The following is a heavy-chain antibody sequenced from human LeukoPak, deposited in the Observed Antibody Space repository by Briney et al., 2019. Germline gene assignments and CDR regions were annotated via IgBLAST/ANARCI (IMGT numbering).Heavy chain of an antibody. J-gene: IGHJ3*02. CDR2: ISAYNGNT. CDR3: AGARSYYYDTNGAFDI. Sequence: ASVKVSCKASGYTFTSYGISWVRQAPGQGLEWMGWISAYNGNTNYAQKLQGRVTMTRDTSTSTVYMELSSLRSEDTAVYYCAGARSYYYDTNGAFDIWGQGTMVTVSS. D-gene: IGHD3-22*01. CDR1: GYTFTSYG. V-gene: IGHV1-18*01.